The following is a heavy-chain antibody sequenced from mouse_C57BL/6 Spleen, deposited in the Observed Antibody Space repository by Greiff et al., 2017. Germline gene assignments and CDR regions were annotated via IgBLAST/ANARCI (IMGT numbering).Heavy chain of an antibody. J-gene: IGHJ2*01. CDR2: IYPGDGDT. Sequence: VQLKESGPELVKPGASVKISCKASGYAFSSSWMNWVKQRPGKGLEWIGRIYPGDGDTNYNGKFKGKATLTADKSSSTAYMQLSSLTSEDSAVYFCARLGYYGYDGPDYWGQGTTLTVSS. D-gene: IGHD2-2*01. CDR1: GYAFSSSW. CDR3: ARLGYYGYDGPDY. V-gene: IGHV1-82*01.